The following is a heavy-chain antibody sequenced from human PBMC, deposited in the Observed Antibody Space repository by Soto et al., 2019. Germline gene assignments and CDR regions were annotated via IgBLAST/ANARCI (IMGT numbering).Heavy chain of an antibody. V-gene: IGHV3-23*01. CDR2: ISGSGGST. Sequence: PGWSLRLSCAASGFTFSSYAMSWVRQAPGKGLEWVSAISGSGGSTYYADSVKGRFTISRDNSKNTLYLQMNSLRAEDTAVYYCARNTEVVVITYFDYWGQGTLVTVSS. D-gene: IGHD3-22*01. CDR3: ARNTEVVVITYFDY. CDR1: GFTFSSYA. J-gene: IGHJ4*02.